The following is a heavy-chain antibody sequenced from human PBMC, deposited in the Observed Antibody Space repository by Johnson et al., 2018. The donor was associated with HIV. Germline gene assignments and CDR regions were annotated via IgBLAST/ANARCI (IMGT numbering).Heavy chain of an antibody. CDR2: ISWNSGRI. Sequence: VQLVESGGGVVQPGRSLRLSCAASGFTFSSYAMHWVRQAPGKGLEWVSGISWNSGRIGYADSVKGRFTISRDNAKNSLHLQMNSLRPEDTALYYCARSPSWSAAGTNGAFDIWGQGTMVTVSS. J-gene: IGHJ3*02. V-gene: IGHV3-9*01. CDR3: ARSPSWSAAGTNGAFDI. D-gene: IGHD6-13*01. CDR1: GFTFSSYA.